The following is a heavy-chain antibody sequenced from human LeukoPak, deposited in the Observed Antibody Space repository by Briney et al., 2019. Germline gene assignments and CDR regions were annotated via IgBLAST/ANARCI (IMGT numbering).Heavy chain of an antibody. Sequence: GGSLRLSCAASGFTFSSYGMHWVRQAPGKGLEWVAFIRYDGSNKNYADSVKGRFTISRDNSKNTLYLQMNSLRAEDTAVYYCAKGGRFLDWWPHAYWGQGTLVTVSS. D-gene: IGHD3/OR15-3a*01. V-gene: IGHV3-30*02. J-gene: IGHJ4*02. CDR1: GFTFSSYG. CDR3: AKGGRFLDWWPHAY. CDR2: IRYDGSNK.